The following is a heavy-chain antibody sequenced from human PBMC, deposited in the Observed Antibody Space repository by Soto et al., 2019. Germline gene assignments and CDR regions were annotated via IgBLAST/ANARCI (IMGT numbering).Heavy chain of an antibody. D-gene: IGHD3-3*01. CDR1: GFSLSTSGVG. Sequence: SGPTLVNPTQTLTLTCTFSGFSLSTSGVGVGWIRQPPGKALEWLALIYWDDDKRYSPSLKSRLTITKDTSKNQVVLTMTNMDPVDTATYFCARSLNYDFWTGYFFDFWGQGALVTVSS. CDR2: IYWDDDK. V-gene: IGHV2-5*02. CDR3: ARSLNYDFWTGYFFDF. J-gene: IGHJ4*02.